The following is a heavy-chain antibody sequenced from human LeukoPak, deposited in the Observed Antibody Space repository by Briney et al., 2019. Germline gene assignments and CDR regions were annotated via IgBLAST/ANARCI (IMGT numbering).Heavy chain of an antibody. CDR1: GGTFSSYA. J-gene: IGHJ5*02. V-gene: IGHV1-69*04. CDR3: ASIWSGYYREFDP. D-gene: IGHD3-3*01. Sequence: GASVKVSCKASGGTFSSYAISWVRQAPGQGLEWMGRIIPILGIANYAQKFQGRVTITADKSTSTAYMELSSLRSEDTAVYYCASIWSGYYREFDPWGQGTLVTVSS. CDR2: IIPILGIA.